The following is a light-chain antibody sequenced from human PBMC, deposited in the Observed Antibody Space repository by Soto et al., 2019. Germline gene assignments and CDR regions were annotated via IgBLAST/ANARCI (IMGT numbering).Light chain of an antibody. J-gene: IGLJ3*02. CDR1: SSNIGAGYD. CDR2: SNS. V-gene: IGLV1-40*01. Sequence: QSVLTQPPSVSGAPGQRVTISCTGSSSNIGAGYDVHWYQQLPGTAPKLLIYSNSNRPSGVPDRFSGSKSGTSASLAITGLQAEDEADYYCQSYASSLSGWVFGGGTKLTVL. CDR3: QSYASSLSGWV.